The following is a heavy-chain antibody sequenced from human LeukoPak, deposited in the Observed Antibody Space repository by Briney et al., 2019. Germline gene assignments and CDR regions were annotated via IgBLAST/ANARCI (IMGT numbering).Heavy chain of an antibody. V-gene: IGHV3-30*03. CDR1: GFTFNIYD. CDR3: LRDYPDYGSGDDAFDI. CDR2: TSYDGRNK. J-gene: IGHJ3*02. D-gene: IGHD3-10*01. Sequence: PGGSLRLSCAASGFTFNIYDMHWVRQAPGKGLEWVAITSYDGRNKQYADSVKGRFIISRDNSKNTLYLQMNSLRAEDTAVYYCLRDYPDYGSGDDAFDIWGQGTMVTVSS.